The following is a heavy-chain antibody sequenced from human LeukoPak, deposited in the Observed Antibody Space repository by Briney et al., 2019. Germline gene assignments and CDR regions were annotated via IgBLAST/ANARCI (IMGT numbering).Heavy chain of an antibody. J-gene: IGHJ5*02. CDR1: GGSISSYY. D-gene: IGHD2-15*01. CDR2: IYYSGST. V-gene: IGHV4-59*08. CDR3: ARLGYCSGGSCSAPKFNWFDP. Sequence: SETLSLTCTVSGGSISSYYWSWIRQPPGKGLEWIGYIYYSGSTNYNPSLKSRVTISVDTSKNQFSLKLSSVTAADTAVYYCARLGYCSGGSCSAPKFNWFDPWGQGTLVTVSS.